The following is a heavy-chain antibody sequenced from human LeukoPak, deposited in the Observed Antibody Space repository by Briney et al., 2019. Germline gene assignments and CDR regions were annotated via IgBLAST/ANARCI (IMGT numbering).Heavy chain of an antibody. CDR1: RGTFSSYA. D-gene: IGHD3-9*01. V-gene: IGHV1-69*13. CDR2: IIPIFGTA. Sequence: SVKVSCKAFRGTFSSYAISSVRQAPGQELEWMGGIIPIFGTANNAQKFHGRVTITADESTSTAYMDMSSLRCEDTGVYYCARATGGYDILIGYEALDYWGQGTLVTVSS. CDR3: ARATGGYDILIGYEALDY. J-gene: IGHJ4*02.